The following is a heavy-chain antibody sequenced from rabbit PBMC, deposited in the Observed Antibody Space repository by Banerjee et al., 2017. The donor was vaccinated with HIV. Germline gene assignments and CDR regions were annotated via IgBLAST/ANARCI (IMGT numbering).Heavy chain of an antibody. CDR1: GFSFSGSYW. Sequence: QEHLVESGGGLVQPGGSLTLTCKAPGFSFSGSYWMCWVRQAPGKGLEWIACVHGGSSGNTYYGSWAKGRFTISKTSSTTVTLQMTSLTAADTATYFCARDNYGYIGYDYATRLDLWGQGTLVTVS. CDR2: VHGGSSGNT. CDR3: ARDNYGYIGYDYATRLDL. V-gene: IGHV1S45*01. J-gene: IGHJ3*01. D-gene: IGHD6-1*01.